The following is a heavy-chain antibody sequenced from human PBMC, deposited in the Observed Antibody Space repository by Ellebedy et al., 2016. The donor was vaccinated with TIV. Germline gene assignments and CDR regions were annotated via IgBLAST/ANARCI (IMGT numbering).Heavy chain of an antibody. V-gene: IGHV3-21*01. CDR2: ISSSGTYI. Sequence: GESLKISCAASGFTFSGFTMNWVRQAPGKGLEWVSSISSSGTYIHNADSVKGRFIISRDNAKTSLYLQMNSLRVEDTAIYYCARPAAAYSSSWYDFDCWGQGTLVTVSS. J-gene: IGHJ4*02. D-gene: IGHD6-13*01. CDR1: GFTFSGFT. CDR3: ARPAAAYSSSWYDFDC.